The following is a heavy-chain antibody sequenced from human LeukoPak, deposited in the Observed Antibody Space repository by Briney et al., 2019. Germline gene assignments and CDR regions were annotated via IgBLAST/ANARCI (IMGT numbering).Heavy chain of an antibody. V-gene: IGHV3-30*18. CDR2: ISYDGSNK. J-gene: IGHJ6*04. CDR3: AKPPDNYYYYYGMDV. CDR1: GFTFSSYG. Sequence: PGGSLRLSCAASGFTFSSYGMHWVRQAPGKGLEWVAVISYDGSNKYYADSVKGRFTISRDNSKNTLHLQMNSLRAEDTAVYYCAKPPDNYYYYYGMDVWGKGTTVTVSS.